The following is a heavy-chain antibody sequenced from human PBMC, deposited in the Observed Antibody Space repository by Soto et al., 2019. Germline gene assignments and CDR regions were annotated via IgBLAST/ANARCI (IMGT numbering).Heavy chain of an antibody. D-gene: IGHD3-22*01. Sequence: SETLSLTCTVSGGSISSSSYYWGWIRQPPGKGLEWIGSIYYSGSTYYNPSLKSRVTISVDTSKNQFSLKLSSVTAADTAVYYCARHYYDSSGYYYFDYWGQGTLVTVS. CDR3: ARHYYDSSGYYYFDY. V-gene: IGHV4-39*01. CDR2: IYYSGST. CDR1: GGSISSSSYY. J-gene: IGHJ4*02.